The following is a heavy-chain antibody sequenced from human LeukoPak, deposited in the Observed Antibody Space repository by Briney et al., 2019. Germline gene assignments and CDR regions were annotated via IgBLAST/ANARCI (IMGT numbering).Heavy chain of an antibody. CDR2: INTNTGNP. V-gene: IGHV7-4-1*02. D-gene: IGHD6-19*01. Sequence: ASVKVSCKASGYTFTSCAINWVRQAPGQGLEWLGWINTNTGNPTFAQGFTGRFVFSLDTSVSTAYLQMNSLRAEDTAVYYCARAVAEDYYYYYYMDVWGKGTTVTVSS. CDR1: GYTFTSCA. J-gene: IGHJ6*03. CDR3: ARAVAEDYYYYYYMDV.